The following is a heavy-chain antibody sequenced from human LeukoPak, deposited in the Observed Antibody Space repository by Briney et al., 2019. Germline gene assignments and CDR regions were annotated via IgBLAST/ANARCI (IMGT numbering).Heavy chain of an antibody. CDR2: INSDGSGT. D-gene: IGHD3-22*01. CDR3: ARVSSGYYHFDY. V-gene: IGHV3-74*01. J-gene: IGHJ4*02. CDR1: GFTFSRNS. Sequence: GGSLRLSCAASGFTFSRNSMHWVPQAPGKGLVWVSRINSDGSGTSYADSVKGRFTISRDNAKNTLYLQMNSLRAEDTAVYYCARVSSGYYHFDYWGQGTLVTVSS.